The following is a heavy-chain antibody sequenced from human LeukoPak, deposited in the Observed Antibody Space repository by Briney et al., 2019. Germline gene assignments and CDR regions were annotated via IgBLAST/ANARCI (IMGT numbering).Heavy chain of an antibody. CDR1: GGSFSGCY. D-gene: IGHD2-8*01. V-gene: IGHV4-34*01. CDR3: ARYLNGYLDY. J-gene: IGHJ4*02. CDR2: INHSGST. Sequence: SETLSLTCAVYGGSFSGCYWSWIRQPPGKGLEWIGEINHSGSTNYNPSLKSRVTISVDTSKNQFSLKLSSVTAADTAVYYCARYLNGYLDYWGQGTLVTVSS.